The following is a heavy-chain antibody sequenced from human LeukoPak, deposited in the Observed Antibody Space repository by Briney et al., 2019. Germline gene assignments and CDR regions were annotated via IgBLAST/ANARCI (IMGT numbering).Heavy chain of an antibody. J-gene: IGHJ6*02. CDR2: ISAYNGNT. Sequence: ASVKVSCKASGYTFTSYGISWVRQAPGQGLEWMGWISAYNGNTNYAQKLQGRVTMTRDTSTSTVYMELSSLRSEDTAVYYCARAGIPGYYGMDVWGQGTTVTVSS. V-gene: IGHV1-18*01. CDR3: ARAGIPGYYGMDV. CDR1: GYTFTSYG.